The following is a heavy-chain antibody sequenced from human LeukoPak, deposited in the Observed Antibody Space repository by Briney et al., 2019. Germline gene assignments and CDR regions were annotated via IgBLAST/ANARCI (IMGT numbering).Heavy chain of an antibody. J-gene: IGHJ3*02. CDR1: GGSFSGYY. CDR3: RRDSSWVAFDI. D-gene: IGHD6-13*01. CDR2: INHSGST. Sequence: SETPSLTCAVYGGSFSGYYWSWIRQPPGKGLEWIGEINHSGSTNYNPSLKSRVTISVDTSKNQFSLKLSSVTAADTAAYYCRRDSSWVAFDIWGQGTMVTVSS. V-gene: IGHV4-34*01.